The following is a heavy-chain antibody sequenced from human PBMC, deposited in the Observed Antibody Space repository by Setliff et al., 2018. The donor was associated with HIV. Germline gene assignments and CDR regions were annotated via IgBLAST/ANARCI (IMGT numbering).Heavy chain of an antibody. Sequence: SETLSLTCAVYGGSFSGYYWSWIRQPPGKGLEWIGEINQSGSTNYNPSLKSRVTISVDTSKNQFSLKLNSMTAADTGVYYCARRGRSYSSSPFQGGAFDIWGQGTMVTVSS. CDR2: INQSGST. CDR1: GGSFSGYY. CDR3: ARRGRSYSSSPFQGGAFDI. J-gene: IGHJ3*02. V-gene: IGHV4-34*01. D-gene: IGHD6-6*01.